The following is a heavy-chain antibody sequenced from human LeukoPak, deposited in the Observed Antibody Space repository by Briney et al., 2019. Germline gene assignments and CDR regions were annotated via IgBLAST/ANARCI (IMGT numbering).Heavy chain of an antibody. CDR1: GFTFSSYW. Sequence: GGSLRLSCAASGFTFSSYWMSWVSQAPGKGLEWVANIKQDGSEKYYVDSVKGRFTISRDNAKNSLYLQMNSLRAEDTAVYYCARDDCSSISCYHNWFDPWGQGTLVTVSS. J-gene: IGHJ5*02. D-gene: IGHD2-2*01. CDR3: ARDDCSSISCYHNWFDP. CDR2: IKQDGSEK. V-gene: IGHV3-7*01.